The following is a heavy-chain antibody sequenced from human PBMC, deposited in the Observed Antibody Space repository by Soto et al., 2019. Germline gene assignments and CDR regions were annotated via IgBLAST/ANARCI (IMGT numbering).Heavy chain of an antibody. CDR2: IYYSGST. V-gene: IGHV4-59*08. CDR1: GGSISSYY. D-gene: IGHD3-10*01. J-gene: IGHJ6*02. Sequence: SETLSLTCTVSGGSISSYYWSWIRQPPGKGLEWIGYIYYSGSTNYNPSLKSRVTISVDRSKNQFSLKLSSVTAADTAVYYCARAPGFGKHYGMDVWGQGTTVTVSS. CDR3: ARAPGFGKHYGMDV.